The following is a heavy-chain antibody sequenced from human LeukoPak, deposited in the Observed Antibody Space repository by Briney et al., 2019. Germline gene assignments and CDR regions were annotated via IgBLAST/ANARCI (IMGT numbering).Heavy chain of an antibody. CDR1: GGSISSNSYY. CDR2: VYYSGNT. V-gene: IGHV4-39*07. CDR3: ARAHRGSYYVIDY. D-gene: IGHD1-26*01. J-gene: IGHJ4*02. Sequence: SETLSLTCTVSGGSISSNSYYWGWIRQPPGKGLEWIGNVYYSGNTYYNPSLKSRVAISVDTSKNQFSLKLSSVTAADTAVYYCARAHRGSYYVIDYWGQGTLVTVSS.